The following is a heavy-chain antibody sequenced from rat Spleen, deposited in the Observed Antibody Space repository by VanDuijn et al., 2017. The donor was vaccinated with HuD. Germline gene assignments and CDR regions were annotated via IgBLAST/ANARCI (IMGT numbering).Heavy chain of an antibody. J-gene: IGHJ2*01. D-gene: IGHD4-3*01. CDR1: GFTFSDYY. Sequence: EVQLVESDGGLVQPGRSLKLSCAASGFTFSDYYMAWVRQAPTKGLEWVATISYDGSSTYYRDSVKGRFTISRDNAKSTLYLQMDSLRSEDTATYYCARHEFGAFDYWGQGVMVTVSS. CDR3: ARHEFGAFDY. V-gene: IGHV5-29*01. CDR2: ISYDGSST.